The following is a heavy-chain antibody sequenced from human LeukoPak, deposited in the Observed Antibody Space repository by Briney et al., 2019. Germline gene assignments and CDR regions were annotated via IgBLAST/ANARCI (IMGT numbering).Heavy chain of an antibody. Sequence: SETLSLTCAVYGESFSGYYWSWIRQPPGKGLEWIGEINHSGSTNYNPSLKSRVTISADTSKNQFSLKLSSVTAADTAVYYCARSVDGDYWGQGTLVTVSS. CDR2: INHSGST. CDR3: ARSVDGDY. V-gene: IGHV4-34*01. D-gene: IGHD2-21*01. J-gene: IGHJ4*02. CDR1: GESFSGYY.